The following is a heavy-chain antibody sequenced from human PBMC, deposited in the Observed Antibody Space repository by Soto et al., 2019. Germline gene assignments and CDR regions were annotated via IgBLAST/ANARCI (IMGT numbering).Heavy chain of an antibody. V-gene: IGHV1-69*01. CDR2: IIPTFGST. CDR3: AGGRLIYYYDSSGYYYDVDS. D-gene: IGHD3-22*01. Sequence: QVQLVQSGAEVKKPGSSVKVSCKASGGTFNNSGISWVRQAPGQGFEWMGGIIPTFGSTKYAQKFQGSVTITSDESTSIAYMELSSLRSEGRAVYYCAGGRLIYYYDSSGYYYDVDSWGQETMVTAS. CDR1: GGTFNNSG. J-gene: IGHJ3*02.